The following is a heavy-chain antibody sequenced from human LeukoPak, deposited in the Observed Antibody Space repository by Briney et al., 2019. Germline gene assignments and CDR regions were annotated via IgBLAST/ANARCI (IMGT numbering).Heavy chain of an antibody. CDR3: AAMYTSSHS. V-gene: IGHV4-39*07. J-gene: IGHJ5*02. D-gene: IGHD2-8*01. Sequence: SETLSLTCTVSGGSISGSRYYWGWIRQTPGKSLEWIASWSDSGSTYYNASLRSRLIISVDMSKNQFSLKVISVTAADTAVYYCAAMYTSSHSWGQGTLVTVSS. CDR2: WSDSGST. CDR1: GGSISGSRYY.